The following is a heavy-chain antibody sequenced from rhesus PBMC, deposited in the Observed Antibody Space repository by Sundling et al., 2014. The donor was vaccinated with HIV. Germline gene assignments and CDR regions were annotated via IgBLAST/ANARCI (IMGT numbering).Heavy chain of an antibody. CDR2: LFGSIGST. Sequence: QVQLQESGPGLVKPSETLSLTCGVSGASISGAYAWTWIRQSPGKGLEWIGHLFGSIGSTYYNPSLKSRVTISTDTSQNQFSLRLTSVTAADTAVYYCAREDVRGSWSDVWGPGVLVTVSS. V-gene: IGHV4-127*01. CDR1: GASISGAYA. J-gene: IGHJ5-1*01. CDR3: AREDVRGSWSDV. D-gene: IGHD6-25*01.